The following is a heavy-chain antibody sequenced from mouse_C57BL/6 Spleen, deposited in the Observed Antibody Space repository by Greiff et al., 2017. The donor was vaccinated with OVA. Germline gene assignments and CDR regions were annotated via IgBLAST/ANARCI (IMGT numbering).Heavy chain of an antibody. J-gene: IGHJ3*01. CDR1: GYSITSGYY. D-gene: IGHD2-4*01. V-gene: IGHV3-6*01. CDR2: ISYDGSN. Sequence: EVQLVESGPGLVKPSQSLSLTCSVTGYSITSGYYWNWIRQFPGNKLEWMGYISYDGSNNYNPSLKNRISITRDTSKNQFFLKLNSVTTEDTATYYCARAPYDYTFAYWGQGTLVTVSA. CDR3: ARAPYDYTFAY.